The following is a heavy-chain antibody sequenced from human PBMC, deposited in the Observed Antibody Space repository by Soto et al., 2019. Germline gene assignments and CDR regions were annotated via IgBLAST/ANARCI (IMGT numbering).Heavy chain of an antibody. J-gene: IGHJ4*02. Sequence: GGSLRLSCAASGFTFRNYWMHWVRQAPGKGLVWVSRIKGDGGFINYADSVKGRFTISRDNAKGTLYLQMNSLRAEDTAVYFCARLYGSGGDCYYAFDYWGQGTLVTVSS. CDR1: GFTFRNYW. V-gene: IGHV3-74*01. D-gene: IGHD2-15*01. CDR2: IKGDGGFI. CDR3: ARLYGSGGDCYYAFDY.